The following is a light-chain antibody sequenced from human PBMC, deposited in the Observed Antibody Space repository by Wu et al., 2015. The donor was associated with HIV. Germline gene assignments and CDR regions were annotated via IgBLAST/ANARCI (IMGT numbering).Light chain of an antibody. J-gene: IGKJ1*01. CDR1: QSVSSSY. Sequence: TLSCRASQSVSSSYLAWYQPETWARRPRLLIYGASNRATGIPDRFSGSGSGTDFTLTISRLEPEDFAVYYCQQYGSSPWTFGQGTKVEIK. CDR3: QQYGSSPWT. CDR2: GAS. V-gene: IGKV3-20*01.